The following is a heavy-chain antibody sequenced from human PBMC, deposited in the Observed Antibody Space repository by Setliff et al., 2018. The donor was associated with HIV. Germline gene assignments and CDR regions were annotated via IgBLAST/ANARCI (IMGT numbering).Heavy chain of an antibody. D-gene: IGHD2-2*01. CDR2: FDPEDGET. J-gene: IGHJ4*02. CDR1: GFTLREVS. CDR3: ARDMVGGWLRPMPDF. Sequence: ASVKVSCKVSGFTLREVSMHWVRQAPAKGLEWMGYFDPEDGETVYALKFQGRVTMTEDTSTDTAYMELSGLRSEDTAVYYCARDMVGGWLRPMPDFWGQGALVTVSS. V-gene: IGHV1-24*01.